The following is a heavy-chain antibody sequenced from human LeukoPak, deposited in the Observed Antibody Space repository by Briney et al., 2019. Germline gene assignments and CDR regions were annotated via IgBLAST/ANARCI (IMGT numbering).Heavy chain of an antibody. CDR3: VPHQQLVRGFDY. CDR2: INPNSGGT. D-gene: IGHD6-13*01. CDR1: GDTFTGYY. J-gene: IGHJ4*02. Sequence: ASVKVSCKASGDTFTGYYMHWVRQAPGQGLEWMGWINPNSGGTNYAQKFQGRVTMTRDTSISTAYMELSRLRSDDTAVYYCVPHQQLVRGFDYSGQGTLVTVSS. V-gene: IGHV1-2*02.